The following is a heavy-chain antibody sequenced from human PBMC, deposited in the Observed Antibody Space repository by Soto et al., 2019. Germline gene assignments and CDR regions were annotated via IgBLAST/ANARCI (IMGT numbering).Heavy chain of an antibody. CDR1: GYSFTSYW. CDR3: ARLGLGGGSYEPFDY. J-gene: IGHJ4*02. D-gene: IGHD1-26*01. V-gene: IGHV5-51*01. Sequence: PGESLKISCKGSGYSFTSYWIGWVRQMPGKGLEWMGIIYPGDSDTRYSPSFQGQVTISADKSISTAYLQWSSLKASDTAMYYCARLGLGGGSYEPFDYWGQGTLVNVSS. CDR2: IYPGDSDT.